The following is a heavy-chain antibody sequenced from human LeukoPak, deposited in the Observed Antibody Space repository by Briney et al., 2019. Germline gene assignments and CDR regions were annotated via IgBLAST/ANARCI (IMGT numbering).Heavy chain of an antibody. D-gene: IGHD3-16*02. CDR3: AKLRLGELSFLDY. CDR1: GFTFSSYA. J-gene: IGHJ4*02. Sequence: GGSLRLSCAASGFTFSSYAMSWVRQAPGKGLEWVSAISGSGGSTYYADSVKGRFTTSRDNSKNTLYLQMNSLRAEDTAVYYCAKLRLGELSFLDYWGQGTLVTVSS. V-gene: IGHV3-23*01. CDR2: ISGSGGST.